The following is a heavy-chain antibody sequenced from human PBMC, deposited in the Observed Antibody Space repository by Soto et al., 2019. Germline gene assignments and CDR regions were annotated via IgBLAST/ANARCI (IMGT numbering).Heavy chain of an antibody. V-gene: IGHV4-34*01. D-gene: IGHD3-9*01. J-gene: IGHJ2*01. CDR2: INDRGSI. CDR3: ARESHDILTGPPWVWYFDL. CDR1: GGSFSGYY. Sequence: QVQLQQWGAGPLRPLETLSLTCGVSGGSFSGYYWAWIRQSPGQGLEWIGEINDRGSINYNPSLKSRVSISVDTSKNHYSLNLRSVTAADTAVYYCARESHDILTGPPWVWYFDLWGRGTLVPVSS.